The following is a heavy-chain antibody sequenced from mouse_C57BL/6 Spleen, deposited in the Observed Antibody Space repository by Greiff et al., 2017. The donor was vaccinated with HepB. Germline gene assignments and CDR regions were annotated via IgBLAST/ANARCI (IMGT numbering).Heavy chain of an antibody. CDR3: ARRGTTVVASRYAMDY. CDR1: GYTFTSYW. Sequence: QVQLQQPGAELVKPGASVKMSCKASGYTFTSYWITWVKQRPGQGLEWIGDIYPGSGSTNYNEKFKSKATLTVDTSSSTAYMQLSSLTSEDSAVYYGARRGTTVVASRYAMDYWGQGTSVTVSS. V-gene: IGHV1-55*01. J-gene: IGHJ4*01. CDR2: IYPGSGST. D-gene: IGHD1-1*01.